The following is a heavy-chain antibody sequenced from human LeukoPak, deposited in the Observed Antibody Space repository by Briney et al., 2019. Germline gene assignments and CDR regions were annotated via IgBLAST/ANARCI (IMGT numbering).Heavy chain of an antibody. CDR2: IRYDGSNK. V-gene: IGHV3-30*02. CDR3: AKGGRAVAGTNYYYYYMDV. CDR1: GFTFSSYG. D-gene: IGHD6-19*01. Sequence: GGSLRLSCASSGFTFSSYGMHWVRQAPGKGLEWVAFIRYDGSNKYYADSVKGRFTISRDNSKNTLYLQMNSLRAEDTAVYYCAKGGRAVAGTNYYYYYMDVWGKGTTVTVSS. J-gene: IGHJ6*03.